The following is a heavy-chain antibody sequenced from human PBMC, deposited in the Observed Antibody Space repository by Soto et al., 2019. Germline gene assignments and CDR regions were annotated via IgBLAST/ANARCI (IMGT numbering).Heavy chain of an antibody. D-gene: IGHD3-22*01. J-gene: IGHJ4*02. V-gene: IGHV3-15*01. CDR2: IKSKTDGGTT. Sequence: VQLVQSGAEVKKPGASVKVSCKASGYTFTSYDINWVRQAPGKGLEWVGRIKSKTDGGTTDYAAPVKGRFTISRDDSKNTLYLQMNSLKTEDTAVYYCTTDLGSGYYTADYWGQGTLVTVSS. CDR3: TTDLGSGYYTADY. CDR1: GYTFTSYD.